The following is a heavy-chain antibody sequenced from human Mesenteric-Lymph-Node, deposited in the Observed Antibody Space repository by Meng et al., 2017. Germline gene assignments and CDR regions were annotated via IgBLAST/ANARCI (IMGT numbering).Heavy chain of an antibody. CDR3: ARGQRSYSGSYPEWFDP. V-gene: IGHV4-30-4*01. D-gene: IGHD1-26*01. CDR1: GGSISSGDYY. CDR2: IYYSGST. Sequence: QWELQGSGPGLVKPSQTLSLTCTVSGGSISSGDYYWSWIRQPPGKGLEWIGCIYYSGSTYYNPSLKGRVTISVDTSKNQFSLNLSSVTAADTAVYYCARGQRSYSGSYPEWFDPWGQGTLVTVSS. J-gene: IGHJ5*02.